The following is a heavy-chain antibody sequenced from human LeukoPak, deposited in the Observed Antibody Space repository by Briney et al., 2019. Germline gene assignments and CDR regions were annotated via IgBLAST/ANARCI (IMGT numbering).Heavy chain of an antibody. J-gene: IGHJ4*02. CDR3: ARLMSSSGWYRSYYFDY. Sequence: SETLSPTCTDSGGSVSSGSYYRSWIRQPPGKGLEWIGYIYYSGSTNYNPSLKSRVTISVDTSKNQFSLKLGSVTAADTAVYYCARLMSSSGWYRSYYFDYWGQGTLVTVSS. CDR1: GGSVSSGSYY. CDR2: IYYSGST. V-gene: IGHV4-61*01. D-gene: IGHD6-19*01.